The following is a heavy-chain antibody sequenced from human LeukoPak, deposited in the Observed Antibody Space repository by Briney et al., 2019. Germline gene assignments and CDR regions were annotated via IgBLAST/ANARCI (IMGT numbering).Heavy chain of an antibody. V-gene: IGHV3-23*01. D-gene: IGHD6-19*01. J-gene: IGHJ4*02. CDR1: GFTFSSYA. Sequence: GGSLRVSCAASGFTFSSYAMSWVRQAPGKGLEWVSGISGSGGSTYYADSVKGRFTISRDNSRNTLYLQLNSLRAEDTAVYYCAKGGVSSGFKRPYYFDYWGQGTLVTVSS. CDR3: AKGGVSSGFKRPYYFDY. CDR2: ISGSGGST.